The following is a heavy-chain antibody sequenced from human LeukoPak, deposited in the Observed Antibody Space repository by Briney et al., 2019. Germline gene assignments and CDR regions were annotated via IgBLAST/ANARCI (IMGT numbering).Heavy chain of an antibody. V-gene: IGHV3-23*01. J-gene: IGHJ3*02. CDR1: GFTFSSYA. CDR2: ISGSGGST. Sequence: GGSLRLSCAASGFTFSSYAMSWVRRAPGKGLEWVSAISGSGGSTYYADSVKGRFTISRDNSKNTLYLQMNSLRAEDTAVYYCAKAFVLRYFDWPDAFDIWGQGTMVTVSS. D-gene: IGHD3-9*01. CDR3: AKAFVLRYFDWPDAFDI.